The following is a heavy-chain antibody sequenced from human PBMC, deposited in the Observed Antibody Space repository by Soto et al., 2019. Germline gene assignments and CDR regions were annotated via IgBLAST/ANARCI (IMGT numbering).Heavy chain of an antibody. J-gene: IGHJ6*03. CDR2: IYYSGST. CDR1: GGSISSGGYY. D-gene: IGHD5-12*01. CDR3: ARGGRDYYYYYYMDF. V-gene: IGHV4-31*03. Sequence: SETLSLTCTVSGGSISSGGYYWSWIRQHPGKGLEWIGYIYYSGSTNYNPSLKSRITISVDTSKNQFSLKLSSVTAADTAVYYCARGGRDYYYYYYMDFWGKGPTVTVSS.